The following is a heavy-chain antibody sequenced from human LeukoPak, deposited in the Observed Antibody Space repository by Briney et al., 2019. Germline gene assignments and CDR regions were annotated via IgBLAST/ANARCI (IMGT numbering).Heavy chain of an antibody. CDR2: ISSTSSYI. Sequence: PGGSLRLSCAASGFTLSTYSMNWVRQAPGKGLEWVSSISSTSSYIYYADSVKGRFTISRDNAQKSLYLQMNSLRAGDTAVYYCARVGYSSGWYFDYWGQGTLVTVSS. J-gene: IGHJ4*02. CDR1: GFTLSTYS. V-gene: IGHV3-21*01. CDR3: ARVGYSSGWYFDY. D-gene: IGHD6-19*01.